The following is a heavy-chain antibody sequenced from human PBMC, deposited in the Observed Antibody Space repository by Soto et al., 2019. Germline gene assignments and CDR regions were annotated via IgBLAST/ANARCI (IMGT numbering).Heavy chain of an antibody. V-gene: IGHV4-4*02. CDR1: GESVCRTYY. Sequence: QVQLQESGPGLVKPSGPLSLTCAVSGESVCRTYYWGWVRQSPGKGQEWIGQVFHTGTTSYNPSLRKPFTISMEQSINQFSLVLCSLTAADAAVYYCAMSAGWYVVNSW. J-gene: IGHJ5*01. D-gene: IGHD2-15*01. CDR2: VFHTGTT. CDR3: AMSAGWYVVNS.